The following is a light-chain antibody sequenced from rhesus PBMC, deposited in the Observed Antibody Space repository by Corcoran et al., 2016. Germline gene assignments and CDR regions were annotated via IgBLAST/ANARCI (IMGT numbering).Light chain of an antibody. CDR2: KVS. J-gene: IGKJ1*01. Sequence: DVVMTQSPLALPITPGQPASISCRSSQSLVHSNGNTYLSWFQQKPGKPPRLLIYKVSNRYSGVPDRFSGRVAGTDFTLKISRVEAEDVGVYYCMQYTHIPRTFGQGTKVEIK. V-gene: IGKV2-65*01. CDR1: QSLVHSNGNTY. CDR3: MQYTHIPRT.